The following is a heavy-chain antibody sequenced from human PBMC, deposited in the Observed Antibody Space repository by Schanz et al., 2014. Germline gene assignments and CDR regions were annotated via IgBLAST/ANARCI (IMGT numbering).Heavy chain of an antibody. Sequence: DVQLLESGGGLVQPGESLRLSCAASGFTFTTYAMTWVRQAPGKGLEWLSYISRDGTTSYYADSVKGRFTISRDNAKNSLYLQMNSLRAEDTAVYYCAKAGSGWSTAGYYYWGQGTLVAVSS. CDR2: ISRDGTTS. D-gene: IGHD6-19*01. CDR1: GFTFTTYA. CDR3: AKAGSGWSTAGYYY. V-gene: IGHV3-48*04. J-gene: IGHJ4*02.